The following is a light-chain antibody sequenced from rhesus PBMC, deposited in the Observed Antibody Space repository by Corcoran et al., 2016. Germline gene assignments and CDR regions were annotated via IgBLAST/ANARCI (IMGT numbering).Light chain of an antibody. J-gene: IGKJ2*01. CDR1: QSVGST. CDR2: YAS. CDR3: QKYNDWPYS. V-gene: IGKV3-42*02. Sequence: EIVMTQSPATLSLSPGERATLSCRASQSVGSTLAWYQQKPGQAPRLLSYYASSRATGIPDRFSGSGSGTEFTLTISSLDPEDVGVYYCQKYNDWPYSFGQGTKVEIK.